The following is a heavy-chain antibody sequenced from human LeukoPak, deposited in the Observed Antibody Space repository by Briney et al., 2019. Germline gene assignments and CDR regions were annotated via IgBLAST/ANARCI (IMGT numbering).Heavy chain of an antibody. J-gene: IGHJ4*02. CDR1: GFTFSSYA. CDR2: ISGSGGST. V-gene: IGHV3-23*01. CDR3: AKVSYYYGSGGIDY. Sequence: GGSLRLSCAASGFTFSSYAMNWVRQAPGKGLEWVSVISGSGGSTYYADSVKGRFTISRDNSKNTLYLQMNSLRAEDTAVYYCAKVSYYYGSGGIDYWGQGTLVTVSS. D-gene: IGHD3-10*01.